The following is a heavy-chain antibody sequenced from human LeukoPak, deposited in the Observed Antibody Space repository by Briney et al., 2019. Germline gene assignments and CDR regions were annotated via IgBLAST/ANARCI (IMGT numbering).Heavy chain of an antibody. CDR1: GFTVSSNY. V-gene: IGHV3-66*01. J-gene: IGHJ4*02. CDR2: IYSGGST. CDR3: ARERDGYSGYGVDY. Sequence: GGSLRLSCAASGFTVSSNYMSWVRQAPGKGLEWVSVIYSGGSTYYADSVKGRFTISRDNSKNTLYLQMNSLRAEDTAVYYCARERDGYSGYGVDYWGQGTLVTVSS. D-gene: IGHD5-12*01.